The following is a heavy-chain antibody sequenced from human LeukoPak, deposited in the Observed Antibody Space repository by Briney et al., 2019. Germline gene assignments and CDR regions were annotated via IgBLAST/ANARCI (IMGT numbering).Heavy chain of an antibody. CDR3: AKPRGSELDY. J-gene: IGHJ4*02. CDR2: IRYDGTNK. D-gene: IGHD3-10*01. CDR1: GFTFSNYG. Sequence: GGSVRLSCAASGFTFSNYGMHWVRQAPGKGLEWVAFIRYDGTNKYYADSVKGRFTLSRDNSKNTVYLQMNSLRSEDTAVYYCAKPRGSELDYWGQGILVTVSS. V-gene: IGHV3-30*02.